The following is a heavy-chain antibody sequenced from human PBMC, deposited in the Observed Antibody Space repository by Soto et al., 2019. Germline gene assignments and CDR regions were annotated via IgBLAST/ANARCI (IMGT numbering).Heavy chain of an antibody. J-gene: IGHJ4*02. CDR1: GGTFSSYA. Sequence: GASVKVSCKASGGTFSSYAISWVRQAPGQGLEWMGGIIPIFGTANYAQKFQGRVTITADESTSTAYMELSSLRSEDTAVYYCARGEPTYCTNGVCCRPFDYWGQGTLVTVSS. CDR2: IIPIFGTA. D-gene: IGHD2-8*01. V-gene: IGHV1-69*13. CDR3: ARGEPTYCTNGVCCRPFDY.